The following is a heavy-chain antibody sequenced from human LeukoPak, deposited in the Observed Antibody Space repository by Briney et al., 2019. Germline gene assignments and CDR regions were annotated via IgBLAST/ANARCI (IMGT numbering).Heavy chain of an antibody. V-gene: IGHV1-2*02. D-gene: IGHD4-17*01. CDR3: AREYDYGDYGDFNWFDP. Sequence: ASVKVSCKASGYIFNYCYIHWVRQAPGQGLEWMGWINPNSGDTNFAQKFQGRVTMTRDTSISAAHMELISLKSDDTAVYYCAREYDYGDYGDFNWFDPWGQGTLVTVSP. J-gene: IGHJ5*02. CDR2: INPNSGDT. CDR1: GYIFNYCY.